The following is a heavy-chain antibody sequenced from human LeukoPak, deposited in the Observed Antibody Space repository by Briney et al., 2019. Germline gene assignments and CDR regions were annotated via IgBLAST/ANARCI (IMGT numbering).Heavy chain of an antibody. D-gene: IGHD6-6*01. CDR3: ARGGAARPGYYYYYMDV. V-gene: IGHV1-69*05. J-gene: IGHJ6*03. CDR2: IIPIFGTA. Sequence: SVKASCKASGGTFSSYAVSWVRQAPGQGLEWMGGIIPIFGTADYAQRFQGRVTITTDESTTTAYMELSSLRSEDTAVYYCARGGAARPGYYYYYMDVWGKGTTVTVSS. CDR1: GGTFSSYA.